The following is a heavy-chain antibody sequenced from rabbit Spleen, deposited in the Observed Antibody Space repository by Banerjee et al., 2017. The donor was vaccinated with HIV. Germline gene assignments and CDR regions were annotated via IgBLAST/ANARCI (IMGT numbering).Heavy chain of an antibody. CDR1: GFSFSNKAV. CDR3: ARGGYGNYGYAT. CDR2: IATLNSNI. Sequence: QEQLVESGGGLVKPEGSLKLSCTASGFSFSNKAVMCWVRQTPGKGLTWIACIATLNSNIYYASWAKGRFTISKTSSTTVTLQMTSLTAADTATYFCARGGYGNYGYATWGPGTLVTVS. J-gene: IGHJ4*01. D-gene: IGHD6-1*01. V-gene: IGHV1S45*01.